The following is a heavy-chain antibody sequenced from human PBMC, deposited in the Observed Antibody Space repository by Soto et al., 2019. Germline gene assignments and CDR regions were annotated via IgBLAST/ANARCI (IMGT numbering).Heavy chain of an antibody. CDR1: GYNFTTFW. V-gene: IGHV5-51*01. CDR2: IYPGDSET. CDR3: ARLGFPGAIYFDS. Sequence: GESLKIPCKGSGYNFTTFWIGWVRQVPGKGLEWMGIIYPGDSETKYSPDFEGQVTISADRSTNTAYLQWRSLRASDTAMYDCARLGFPGAIYFDSWGLGTLGTSPQ. J-gene: IGHJ4*02.